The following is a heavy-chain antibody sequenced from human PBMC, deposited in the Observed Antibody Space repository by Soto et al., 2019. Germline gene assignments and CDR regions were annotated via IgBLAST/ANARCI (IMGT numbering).Heavy chain of an antibody. CDR3: ASIMPKIGRQYDYYYGMDV. D-gene: IGHD2-2*01. Sequence: PSETLSLTCTVSGGSISSGDYYWSWIRQPPGKGLEWIGYIYYSGSTYYNPSLKSRVTISVDTSKNQFSLKLSSVTAADTAVYYFASIMPKIGRQYDYYYGMDVWGQGTTVTVSS. CDR1: GGSISSGDYY. J-gene: IGHJ6*02. CDR2: IYYSGST. V-gene: IGHV4-30-4*01.